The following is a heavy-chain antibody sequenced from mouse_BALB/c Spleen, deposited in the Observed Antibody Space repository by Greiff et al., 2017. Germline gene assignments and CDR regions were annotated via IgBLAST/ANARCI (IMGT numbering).Heavy chain of an antibody. CDR1: GFAFSSYD. Sequence: EVKLQESGGGLVKPGGSLKLSCAASGFAFSSYDMSWVRQTPEKRLEWVAYISSGGGSTYYPDTVKGRFTISRDNAKNTLYLQMSSLKSEDTAMYYCARHTGHFDYWGQGTTLTVSS. V-gene: IGHV5-12-1*01. CDR2: ISSGGGST. CDR3: ARHTGHFDY. D-gene: IGHD4-1*01. J-gene: IGHJ2*01.